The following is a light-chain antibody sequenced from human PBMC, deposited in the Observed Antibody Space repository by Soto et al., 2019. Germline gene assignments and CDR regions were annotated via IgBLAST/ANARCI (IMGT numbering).Light chain of an antibody. CDR2: DVS. Sequence: QSALTQSASVSGSPGQTITISCTGTSSDVGGYDYVSWHQQHPGKAPKLMIYDVSKRPSGVSNRFSGSKSGNTASLTISGLQAEDEADYYCSSKRGSTGVFGTGTKLTVL. CDR3: SSKRGSTGV. V-gene: IGLV2-14*01. CDR1: SSDVGGYDY. J-gene: IGLJ1*01.